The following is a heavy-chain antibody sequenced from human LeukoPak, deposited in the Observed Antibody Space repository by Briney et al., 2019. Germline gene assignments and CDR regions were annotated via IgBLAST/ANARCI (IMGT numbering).Heavy chain of an antibody. CDR2: ISSSGSTI. D-gene: IGHD6-19*01. J-gene: IGHJ6*02. CDR1: GFTFSDYY. V-gene: IGHV3-11*01. Sequence: KPGGSLRLSCAASGFTFSDYYMSWIRQAPGKGLEWVSYISSSGSTIYYADSVKGRFTISGDDAKNSLYLQMNSLRAEDTAVYYCAREGIAVAGIYYYYYGMDVWGQGTTVTVSS. CDR3: AREGIAVAGIYYYYYGMDV.